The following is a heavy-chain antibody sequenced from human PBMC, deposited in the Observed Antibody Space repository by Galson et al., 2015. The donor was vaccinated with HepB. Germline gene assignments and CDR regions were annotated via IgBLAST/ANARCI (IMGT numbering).Heavy chain of an antibody. Sequence: SLRLSCAASGFTFSSYAMHWVRQAPGKGLEWVAVISYDGSNKYYADSVKGRFTISRDNSKNTLYLQMNSLRAEDTAVYYCARGGFGWGYFDYWGQGTLVTVSS. CDR1: GFTFSSYA. D-gene: IGHD3-10*01. CDR3: ARGGFGWGYFDY. V-gene: IGHV3-30-3*01. J-gene: IGHJ4*02. CDR2: ISYDGSNK.